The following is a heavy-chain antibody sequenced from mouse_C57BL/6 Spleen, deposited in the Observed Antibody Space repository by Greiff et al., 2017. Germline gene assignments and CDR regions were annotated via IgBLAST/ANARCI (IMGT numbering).Heavy chain of an antibody. CDR2: INPNHGGP. Sequence: VQLQQSGPELVKPGASVKISCKASGYTFTDYYMNWVKQSHGKSLEWIGDINPNHGGPSYNQKFKGTATLTVDKSSSTAYMGLRSLTSEDSAVYYCARCYCSLYYAMGDRGQRPSVSASS. CDR3: ARCYCSLYYAMGD. J-gene: IGHJ4*01. D-gene: IGHD1-1*01. CDR1: GYTFTDYY. V-gene: IGHV1-26*01.